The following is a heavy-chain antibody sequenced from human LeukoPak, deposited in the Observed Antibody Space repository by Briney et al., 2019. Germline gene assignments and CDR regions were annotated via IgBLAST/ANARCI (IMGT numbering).Heavy chain of an antibody. CDR3: ARLPGYSSSWYWFDP. J-gene: IGHJ5*02. CDR1: GGSISSYY. CDR2: IYYSGST. V-gene: IGHV4-59*08. D-gene: IGHD6-13*01. Sequence: SETLSLTCTVSGGSISSYYWSWIRQPPGKGLEWIGYIYYSGSTNYNPSLKSRVTISVDTSKNQFSLKLSSVTAADTAVYYCARLPGYSSSWYWFDPWGQGTLVTVSS.